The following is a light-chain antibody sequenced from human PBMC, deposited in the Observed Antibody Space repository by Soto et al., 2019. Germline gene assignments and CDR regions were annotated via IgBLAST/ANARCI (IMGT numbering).Light chain of an antibody. CDR3: QQRSSWPSHT. CDR2: DAS. Sequence: EIVLTQSAGTLSVSPGARATPSCGTSQSISRTLAWYHQKSGQPPRLLIYDASTRATGFPARFSGSGSGTEFTLTISSLQPEDSAAYYCQQRSSWPSHTFGGGTKVDI. V-gene: IGKV3-11*01. CDR1: QSISRT. J-gene: IGKJ4*01.